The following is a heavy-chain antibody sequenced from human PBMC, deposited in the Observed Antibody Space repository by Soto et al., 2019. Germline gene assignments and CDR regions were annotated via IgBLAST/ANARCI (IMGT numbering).Heavy chain of an antibody. CDR2: ISAYNGNT. CDR3: ARTFYDILTGFPYYFDY. J-gene: IGHJ4*02. D-gene: IGHD3-9*01. Sequence: QVQLVQSGAEVKKPGASVKVSCKASGYTFTSYGISWVRQAPGQGLEWMGWISAYNGNTNYAQKLKGRVTMTTDTSVSIXYMELRSLRSDDTAVYYCARTFYDILTGFPYYFDYWGQGTLVTVSS. V-gene: IGHV1-18*01. CDR1: GYTFTSYG.